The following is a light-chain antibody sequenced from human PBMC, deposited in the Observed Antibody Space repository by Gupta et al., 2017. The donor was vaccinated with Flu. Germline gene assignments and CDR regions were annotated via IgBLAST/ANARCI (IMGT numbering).Light chain of an antibody. CDR2: DVT. CDR1: SSDIGSYNY. CDR3: SSCTSTSTLV. V-gene: IGLV2-14*01. J-gene: IGLJ2*01. Sequence: SCTGTSSDIGSYNYVSWYQQHPGQASKLLIYDVTNRPSGVSNRFSGSKSGDTASMTISGLQAEDEADYYCSSCTSTSTLVFGGGTKLTVL.